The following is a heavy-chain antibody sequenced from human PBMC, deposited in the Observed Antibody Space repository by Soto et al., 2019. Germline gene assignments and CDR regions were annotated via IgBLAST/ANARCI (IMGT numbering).Heavy chain of an antibody. CDR3: ARASPRGRYFDWLIFPLGH. CDR2: INWNGRTK. CDR1: GFSFDDYG. V-gene: IGHV3-20*04. D-gene: IGHD3-9*01. J-gene: IGHJ4*02. Sequence: PGGSPRLSCAASGFSFDDYGMSWVRQVPGKRLEWVAGINWNGRTKDYVDSVKGRFTISRDTAKSSVYLQMNSLRAEDTALYFCARASPRGRYFDWLIFPLGHWGQGTLVTVSS.